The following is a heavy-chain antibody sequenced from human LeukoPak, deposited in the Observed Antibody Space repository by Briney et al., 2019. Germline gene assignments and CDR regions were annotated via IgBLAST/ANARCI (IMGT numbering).Heavy chain of an antibody. D-gene: IGHD4-11*01. J-gene: IGHJ3*02. CDR2: IYYSGST. Sequence: SETLSLTCTVSRGSISRYYWSWIRQPPGKGLEWIGYIYYSGSTNYNPSLKSRVTISVDTSKNQFSLKLSSVTAADTAVYYCARDETVPGAFDIWGQGTMVTVSS. V-gene: IGHV4-59*01. CDR1: RGSISRYY. CDR3: ARDETVPGAFDI.